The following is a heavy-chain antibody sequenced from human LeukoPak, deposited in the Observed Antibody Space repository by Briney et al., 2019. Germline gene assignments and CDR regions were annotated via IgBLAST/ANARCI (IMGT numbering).Heavy chain of an antibody. D-gene: IGHD2-21*02. CDR2: IYPGDSDT. CDR3: ARLPYCGGDCYSKENIDY. J-gene: IGHJ4*02. V-gene: IGHV5-51*01. Sequence: GESLKISCKGSGYSFTSYWIGWVRQMPGKGLEWMGIIYPGDSDTRYSPSFQGQVTISADKSISTAYLQWSSLKASDTAMYYCARLPYCGGDCYSKENIDYWGQGTLVTVSS. CDR1: GYSFTSYW.